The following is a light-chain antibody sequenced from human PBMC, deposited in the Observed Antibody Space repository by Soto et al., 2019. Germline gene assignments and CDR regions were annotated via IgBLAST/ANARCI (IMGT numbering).Light chain of an antibody. V-gene: IGLV1-40*01. CDR1: SSNIGADYD. Sequence: QAVVTQPPSVSGAPGQKVTISCTASSSNIGADYDVHWYQHLPGSAPKLLIYANTNRPSGVPDRFSGSRSGTSASLAITGLQAADEAVYYCQSYDSSLSGSDVIFGGGTKVTVL. CDR2: ANT. CDR3: QSYDSSLSGSDVI. J-gene: IGLJ2*01.